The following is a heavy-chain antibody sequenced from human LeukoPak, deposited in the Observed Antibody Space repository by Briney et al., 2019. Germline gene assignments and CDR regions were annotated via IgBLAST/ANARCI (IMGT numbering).Heavy chain of an antibody. V-gene: IGHV3-48*01. CDR2: ISSSTSTI. J-gene: IGHJ6*03. D-gene: IGHD2-2*01. CDR1: GFTFSSYS. CDR3: ARLPVVPAAIIYYYYYYMDV. Sequence: GGSLRLSCSASGFTFSSYSMNWVRQAPGKGLEWVSYISSSTSTIYYADSVKGRFTISRDNAKNSLYLQMNSLRAKDTAVYYCARLPVVPAAIIYYYYYYMDVWGKGTTATVSS.